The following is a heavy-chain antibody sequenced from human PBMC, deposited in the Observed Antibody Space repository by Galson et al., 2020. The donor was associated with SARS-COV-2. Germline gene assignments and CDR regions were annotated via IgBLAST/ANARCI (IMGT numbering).Heavy chain of an antibody. CDR2: ISFDGSNK. CDR1: GFTFSSYA. J-gene: IGHJ3*02. V-gene: IGHV3-30*04. CDR3: AKDDGYSGTWPDAFDI. D-gene: IGHD6-13*01. Sequence: GESLKISCAASGFTFSSYAMHWVRQAPGKGLEWVAVISFDGSNKYYVDSVQGRFTISRDNSKNTLYLQMNSLRAEDTAVYYCAKDDGYSGTWPDAFDIWGQGTMVTVSS.